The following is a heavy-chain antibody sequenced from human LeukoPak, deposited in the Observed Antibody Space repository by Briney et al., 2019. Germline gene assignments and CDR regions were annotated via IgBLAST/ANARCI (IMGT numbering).Heavy chain of an antibody. D-gene: IGHD3-22*01. J-gene: IGHJ4*02. CDR1: GCTFSSYS. Sequence: SVKVSCKASGCTFSSYSISWVRQAPGQGLAWMGRIIPILGRPNYPQKFQGRVTITGDNSTRPAYMELSRLGSEDTAGDYCARLQGGDSSGSLGYWGQGTLVTVSS. V-gene: IGHV1-69*02. CDR2: IIPILGRP. CDR3: ARLQGGDSSGSLGY.